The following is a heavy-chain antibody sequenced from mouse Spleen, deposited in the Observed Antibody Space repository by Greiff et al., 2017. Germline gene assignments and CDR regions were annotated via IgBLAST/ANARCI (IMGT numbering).Heavy chain of an antibody. J-gene: IGHJ3*01. D-gene: IGHD1-1*01. Sequence: EVKLQESGGGLVKPGGSLKLSCAASGFTFSDYGMHWVRQAPEKGLEWVAYISSGSSTIYYADTVKGRFTISRDNAKNTLFLQMTSLRSEDTAMYYCAGNYYGSSPWFAYWGQGSLVTVSA. CDR1: GFTFSDYG. V-gene: IGHV5-17*01. CDR3: AGNYYGSSPWFAY. CDR2: ISSGSSTI.